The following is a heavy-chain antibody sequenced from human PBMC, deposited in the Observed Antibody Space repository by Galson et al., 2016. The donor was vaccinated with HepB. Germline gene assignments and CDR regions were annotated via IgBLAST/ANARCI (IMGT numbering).Heavy chain of an antibody. V-gene: IGHV4-38-2*02. J-gene: IGHJ4*02. D-gene: IGHD3-10*01. CDR3: ARSRYGSGSYFADF. CDR2: IYHSGS. CDR1: GYSISSGSF. Sequence: TLSLTCTVSGYSISSGSFWGWIRQPPGKGLEWIGSIYHSGSYHNPSLKSRVTISIDTAKNQFSLRLSSVTAADTAIYFCARSRYGSGSYFADFWGQGALVTVSS.